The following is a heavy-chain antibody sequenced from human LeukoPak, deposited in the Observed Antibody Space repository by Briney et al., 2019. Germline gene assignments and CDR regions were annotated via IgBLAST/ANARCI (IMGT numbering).Heavy chain of an antibody. Sequence: DPSETLSLTCAVYGGSFSGYYWSWIRQPPGKGLEWIGEINHSGSTNYNPSLKSRVTMSVDTSKNQFSLKLSSVTAADTAVYYCARDQWRTGAFYIWGQGTMVTGSS. CDR1: GGSFSGYY. V-gene: IGHV4-34*01. CDR2: INHSGST. J-gene: IGHJ3*02. CDR3: ARDQWRTGAFYI. D-gene: IGHD6-19*01.